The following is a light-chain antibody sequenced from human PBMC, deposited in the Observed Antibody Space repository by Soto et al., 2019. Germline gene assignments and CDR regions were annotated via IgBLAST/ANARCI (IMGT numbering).Light chain of an antibody. J-gene: IGKJ1*01. CDR3: QQSYSIPRT. CDR1: QSIAKS. Sequence: DIQMTQSPSSLSASVGDRVTITCRASQSIAKSLNWYQQKPGKAPNLLIHSASTLQSGVPSRFSGGGTGTDFTLTIDSLQPEYFASFYCQQSYSIPRTFGPGNKVAIK. V-gene: IGKV1-39*01. CDR2: SAS.